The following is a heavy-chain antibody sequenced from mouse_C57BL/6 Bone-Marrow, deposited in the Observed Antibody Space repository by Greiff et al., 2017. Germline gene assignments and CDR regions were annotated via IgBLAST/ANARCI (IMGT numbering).Heavy chain of an antibody. V-gene: IGHV1-64*01. J-gene: IGHJ2*01. CDR1: GYTFTSYW. CDR3: ARREITTVDY. CDR2: IHPNSGST. D-gene: IGHD1-1*01. Sequence: QVQLKQPGAELVKPGASVKLSCKASGYTFTSYWMHWVKQRPGQGLEWIGMIHPNSGSTNYNEKFKSKATLTVDKSSSTAYMQLSSLTSEDSAVYYCARREITTVDYWGQGTTLTVSS.